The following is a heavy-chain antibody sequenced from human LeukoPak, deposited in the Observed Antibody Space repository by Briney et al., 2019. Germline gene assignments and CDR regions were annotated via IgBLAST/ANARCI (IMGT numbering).Heavy chain of an antibody. D-gene: IGHD6-13*01. CDR2: IYSGGST. J-gene: IGHJ4*02. CDR1: GFTVSSNY. V-gene: IGHV3-53*01. Sequence: PGGSLRLSCAASGFTVSSNYMSWVRQAPGKGLEWVSVIYSGGSTYYADSVKGRFTISRDNSKNTLYLQMNSLRAEDTAVYYCARVRLLVRSLDYWGQGTLVTVSS. CDR3: ARVRLLVRSLDY.